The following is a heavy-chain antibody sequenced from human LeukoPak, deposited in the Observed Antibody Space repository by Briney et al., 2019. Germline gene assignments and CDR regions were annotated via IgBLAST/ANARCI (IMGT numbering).Heavy chain of an antibody. CDR2: ISWNSATI. J-gene: IGHJ4*02. V-gene: IGHV3-9*01. D-gene: IGHD2-15*01. CDR1: GFIFDDYG. CDR3: VRDKCGGSCYEFDF. Sequence: GGSLRLSCAASGFIFDDYGMHWVRQVPGKGLEWVSGISWNSATIAYADSVKGRFTISRENAKNSLNLQMNSLTVEDRALYYCVRDKCGGSCYEFDFWGQGTLVTVSS.